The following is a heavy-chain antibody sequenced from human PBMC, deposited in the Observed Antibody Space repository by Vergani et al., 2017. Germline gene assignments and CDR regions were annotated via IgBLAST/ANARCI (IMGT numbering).Heavy chain of an antibody. CDR3: AKEYCTSASCYALPFYI. CDR1: GGTFSNYV. CDR2: IMPILGTP. V-gene: IGHV1-69*01. D-gene: IGHD2-2*01. Sequence: QVQLVQSGAEVKKPGSSVKVSCKASGGTFSNYVINWIRQAPGQGLEWMGGIMPILGTPYYAQNFQGRVTITADGSTRTANMELSSLRSEDTAVYYCAKEYCTSASCYALPFYIWGQGTMVTVSS. J-gene: IGHJ3*02.